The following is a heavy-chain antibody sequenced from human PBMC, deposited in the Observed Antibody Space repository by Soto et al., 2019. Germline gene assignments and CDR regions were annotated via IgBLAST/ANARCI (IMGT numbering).Heavy chain of an antibody. CDR3: ARDPDYGDYWGYFFDS. V-gene: IGHV1-2*02. CDR1: GYTFAAYY. D-gene: IGHD4-17*01. Sequence: QVQLVQSGAEVKKPGASVKVSCKTSGYTFAAYYIHWIRQAPGQGLEGMGWTNPTSGGTVYAQNFQDRVTMTRDTSISTAYMELRRLNSDDTAVYYCARDPDYGDYWGYFFDSWGQGTPVTVSS. CDR2: TNPTSGGT. J-gene: IGHJ4*02.